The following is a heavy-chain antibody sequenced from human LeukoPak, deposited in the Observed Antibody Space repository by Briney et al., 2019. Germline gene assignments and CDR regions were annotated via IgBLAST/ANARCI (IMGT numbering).Heavy chain of an antibody. CDR3: VKDLRRVAGSFDY. V-gene: IGHV3-64D*06. Sequence: GGSLRLSCSASGFTFSSYAMHWVRQAPGKGLEYVSAISSNGGSTYYADSVKGRFTISRDNYKNTLYLQMSSLRAEDTAVYYCVKDLRRVAGSFDYWGQGTLVTVSS. CDR1: GFTFSSYA. CDR2: ISSNGGST. D-gene: IGHD6-19*01. J-gene: IGHJ4*02.